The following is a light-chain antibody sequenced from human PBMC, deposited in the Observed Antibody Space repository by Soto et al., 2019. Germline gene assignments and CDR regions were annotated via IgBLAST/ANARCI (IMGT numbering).Light chain of an antibody. Sequence: DIVMTQSPDSLAVSLGERATINCKSSQSVLYSSNNKNYLAWYQQKPGQPPKLLIYWASTREYGVPDRFSGSGSGTDFTLTISRLQAEGVSVYYCQQYYSTPKTFVQGTNMEIK. J-gene: IGKJ1*01. V-gene: IGKV4-1*01. CDR2: WAS. CDR1: QSVLYSSNNKNY. CDR3: QQYYSTPKT.